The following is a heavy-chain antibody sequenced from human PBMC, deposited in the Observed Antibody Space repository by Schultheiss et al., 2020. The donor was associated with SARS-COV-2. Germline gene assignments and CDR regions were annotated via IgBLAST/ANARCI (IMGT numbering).Heavy chain of an antibody. CDR3: ARGEVGEWFLPLGF. D-gene: IGHD3-3*01. Sequence: ETLSLTCTVSGGSITYYYWGWIRQPPGKGLEWVSVTYSDGGTYYADFVKGRFTTYRNNAKNTLYLQMNSLRAEDTAVYYCARGEVGEWFLPLGFWGQGTLVTVSS. J-gene: IGHJ4*02. CDR1: GGSITYYY. CDR2: TYSDGGT. V-gene: IGHV3-53*01.